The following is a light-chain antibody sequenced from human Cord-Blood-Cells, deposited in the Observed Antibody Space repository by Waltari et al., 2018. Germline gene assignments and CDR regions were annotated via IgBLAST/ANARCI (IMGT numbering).Light chain of an antibody. Sequence: QSALTQPASVSGSPGQSITISCTGPSSDVGGYNYVSWYQQHPGKAPKLMIYDVSNRPSGVSDRVSGSKSGNRASPTIAGLQAEDEADYYCSSYTSSSTLVGGGTKVTGL. CDR1: SSDVGGYNY. J-gene: IGLJ2*01. CDR2: DVS. V-gene: IGLV2-14*01. CDR3: SSYTSSSTL.